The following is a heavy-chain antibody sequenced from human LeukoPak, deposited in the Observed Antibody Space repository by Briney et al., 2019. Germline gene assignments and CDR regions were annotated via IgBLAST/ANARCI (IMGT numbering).Heavy chain of an antibody. CDR3: AKDASLYWSGYGWFDP. CDR1: GFTFDDYA. J-gene: IGHJ5*02. CDR2: ISWNSGSI. D-gene: IGHD3-3*01. Sequence: GGSLRLSCAASGFTFDDYAMPWVRQAPGKGLEWVSGISWNSGSIGYADSVKGRFTISRDNAKNSLYLQMNSLRAEDTALYYCAKDASLYWSGYGWFDPWGQGTLVTVSS. V-gene: IGHV3-9*01.